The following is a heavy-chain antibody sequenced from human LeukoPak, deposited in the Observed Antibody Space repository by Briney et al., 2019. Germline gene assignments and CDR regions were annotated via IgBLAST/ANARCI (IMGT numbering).Heavy chain of an antibody. V-gene: IGHV3-7*01. CDR1: GFTFSSYW. CDR2: IKQDGSEK. J-gene: IGHJ4*02. Sequence: PGGSLRLSCAASGFTFSSYWMSWVRQAPGKGLEWVANIKQDGSEKYYVDSVKGRFTISRDNAKNSLYLQMNSLRAEDTAVYYCARDGSGYYYDSSGYLSRTDYWGQGTLVTVSS. CDR3: ARDGSGYYYDSSGYLSRTDY. D-gene: IGHD3-22*01.